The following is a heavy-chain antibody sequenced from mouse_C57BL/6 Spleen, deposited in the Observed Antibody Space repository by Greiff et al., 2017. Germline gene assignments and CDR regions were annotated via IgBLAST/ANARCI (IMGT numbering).Heavy chain of an antibody. J-gene: IGHJ2*01. CDR3: ARFSYDYDVYYFDY. D-gene: IGHD2-4*01. CDR1: GYTFTSYW. V-gene: IGHV1-53*01. CDR2: INPSNGGT. Sequence: QVQLQQSGTELVKPGASVKLSCKASGYTFTSYWMHWVKQRPGQGLEWIGNINPSNGGTNYNEKFKSKATLTVDKSSSTAYMQLSSLTSEDSAVYYCARFSYDYDVYYFDYWGQGTTLTVSS.